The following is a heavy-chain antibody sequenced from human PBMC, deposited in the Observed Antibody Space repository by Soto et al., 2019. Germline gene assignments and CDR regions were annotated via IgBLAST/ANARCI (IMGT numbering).Heavy chain of an antibody. V-gene: IGHV4-59*08. J-gene: IGHJ5*01. CDR1: GGSMSSYY. CDR2: IFYSGST. CDR3: ASLTPGQANWSDS. Sequence: SETLSLTCTVSGGSMSSYYWSWIRQPPGKGLEWIDYIFYSGSTTYNPSLKSRVTMSFDTSKNQFSLKLSSVTAADTAVYYCASLTPGQANWSDSWGQGTLVTVSS.